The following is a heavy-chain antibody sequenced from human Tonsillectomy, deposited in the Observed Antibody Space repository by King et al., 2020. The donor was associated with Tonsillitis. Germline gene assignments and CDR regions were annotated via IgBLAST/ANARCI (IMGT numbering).Heavy chain of an antibody. Sequence: VQLVESGGGVVQPGRSLRLSCAASGFTFSSYGMHWVRQAPGKGLEWVAVVCYDGSNKYYADSVKGRFTISRDNSKNTLYLQMNSLRAEDTAVYYCVRDRRDLTNWGALAPGGFDYWGQGTLVTVSS. CDR1: GFTFSSYG. J-gene: IGHJ4*02. CDR2: VCYDGSNK. V-gene: IGHV3-33*01. CDR3: VRDRRDLTNWGALAPGGFDY. D-gene: IGHD7-27*01.